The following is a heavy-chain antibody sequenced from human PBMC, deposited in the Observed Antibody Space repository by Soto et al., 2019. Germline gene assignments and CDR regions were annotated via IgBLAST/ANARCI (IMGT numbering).Heavy chain of an antibody. J-gene: IGHJ6*02. CDR1: GFTFSSYS. CDR3: ARPSGYYYYYGMDV. CDR2: ISSSSSYI. V-gene: IGHV3-21*01. Sequence: GGSLRLSCAASGFTFSSYSMNWVRQAPGKGLEWVSSISSSSSYIYYADSVKGRFTISRDNAKNSLYLQMNSLRAEDTAVYYCARPSGYYYYYGMDVWGQGTKVTVSS. D-gene: IGHD5-12*01.